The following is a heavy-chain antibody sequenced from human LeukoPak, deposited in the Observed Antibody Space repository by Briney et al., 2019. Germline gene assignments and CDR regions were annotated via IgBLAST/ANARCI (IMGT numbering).Heavy chain of an antibody. D-gene: IGHD6-19*01. V-gene: IGHV3-21*01. CDR2: ISSSSSYI. CDR1: GFTFSSYS. J-gene: IGHJ3*02. Sequence: PGGSLRFSCAASGFTFSSYSMNWVRQAPGKGLEWVSSISSSSSYIYYADSVKGRFTISRDNAKNSLYLQMNSLRAEDTAVYYCARDGSYSSGWYEAFDIWGQGTMVTVSS. CDR3: ARDGSYSSGWYEAFDI.